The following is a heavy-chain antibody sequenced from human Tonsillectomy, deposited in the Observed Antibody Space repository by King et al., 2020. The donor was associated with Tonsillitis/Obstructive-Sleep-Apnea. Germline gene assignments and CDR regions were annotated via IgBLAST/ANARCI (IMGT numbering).Heavy chain of an antibody. V-gene: IGHV2-5*02. CDR3: AFLPGGYFDS. J-gene: IGHJ4*02. CDR1: GFSISSGGVG. CDR2: IYWDDTK. Sequence: QLTLKESGPTLVKPTQTLTLTCTLSGFSISSGGVGVGWIRQPPGKALQWLALIYWDDTKRYSPSLRTRLTISKDTSKNQVILTVTNMDPVDTATYFCAFLPGGYFDSWGQGALVAVSS. D-gene: IGHD4-23*01.